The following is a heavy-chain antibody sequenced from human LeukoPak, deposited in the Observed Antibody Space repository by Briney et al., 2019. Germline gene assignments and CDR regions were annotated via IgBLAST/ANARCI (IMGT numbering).Heavy chain of an antibody. CDR3: ARVGLLTGYHAFDV. CDR2: ISSSSSYI. V-gene: IGHV3-21*01. Sequence: GGSLRLSCAASGFTFSSYSMNWVRQAPGKGLEWVSSISSSSSYIYYADSVKGRFTISRDNAKNTLYQQMNSLRAEDTAVYYCARVGLLTGYHAFDVWGLGTLVIVSS. CDR1: GFTFSSYS. D-gene: IGHD3-9*01. J-gene: IGHJ3*01.